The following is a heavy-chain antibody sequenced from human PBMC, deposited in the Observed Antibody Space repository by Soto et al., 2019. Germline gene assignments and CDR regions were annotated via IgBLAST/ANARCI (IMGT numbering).Heavy chain of an antibody. Sequence: EVQLLESGGGLVQPGGSLRLSCAASGFTFSNYAMSWLRQPPGKGLEWVSAISGSGDRTYYADSVKGRFTISRDNSKNTLYLKMNSLRAEDSAVYYCGKERSGHSYADSWGQGTLVTVSS. D-gene: IGHD5-18*01. CDR1: GFTFSNYA. CDR3: GKERSGHSYADS. J-gene: IGHJ4*02. CDR2: ISGSGDRT. V-gene: IGHV3-23*01.